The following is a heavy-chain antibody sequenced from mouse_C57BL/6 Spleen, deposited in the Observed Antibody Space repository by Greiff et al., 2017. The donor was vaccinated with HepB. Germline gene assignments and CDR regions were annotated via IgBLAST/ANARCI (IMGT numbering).Heavy chain of an antibody. CDR1: GYSITSGHY. D-gene: IGHD2-13*01. Sequence: EVQLQESGPGLVKPSQSLSLTCSVTGYSITSGHYWNWIRQFPGNKLEWMGYISYDGSNNYNPSLKNRISITRDTSKNQFFLKLNSVTTEDTATYYCARDRVYYGDAMDYWGQGTSVTVSS. CDR3: ARDRVYYGDAMDY. CDR2: ISYDGSN. J-gene: IGHJ4*01. V-gene: IGHV3-6*01.